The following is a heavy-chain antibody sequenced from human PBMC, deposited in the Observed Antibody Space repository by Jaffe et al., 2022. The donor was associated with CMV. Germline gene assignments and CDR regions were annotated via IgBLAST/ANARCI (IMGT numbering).Heavy chain of an antibody. Sequence: EVQLVESGGGLVQPGGSLRLSCAASGFAFSSYWMNWVRQGPGKGLVWVSRINSDGSSTNYADSVKGRFTISRDNAKNTLYLQMNSLRAEDTAVYYCARGTFFEGFGYWGQGSLVTVSS. CDR2: INSDGSST. CDR3: ARGTFFEGFGY. J-gene: IGHJ4*02. D-gene: IGHD3-3*01. CDR1: GFAFSSYW. V-gene: IGHV3-74*01.